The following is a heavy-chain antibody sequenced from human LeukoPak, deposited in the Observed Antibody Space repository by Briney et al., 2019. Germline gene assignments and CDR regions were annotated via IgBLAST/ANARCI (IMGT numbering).Heavy chain of an antibody. CDR3: AKGTTMYAFDI. Sequence: GGSLSLSIAASGFTFKSYIMNWVRPAPGKGLEWVSLISGDCGSTYYADSVKGRLTISRDNSKNSLYLQMNSLSTEDTALYFCAKGTTMYAFDIWGQGTMVTVSS. CDR1: GFTFKSYI. CDR2: ISGDCGST. V-gene: IGHV3-43*02. J-gene: IGHJ3*02. D-gene: IGHD1-1*01.